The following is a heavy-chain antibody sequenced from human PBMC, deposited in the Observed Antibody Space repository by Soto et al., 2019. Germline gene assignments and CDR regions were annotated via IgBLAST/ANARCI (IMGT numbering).Heavy chain of an antibody. J-gene: IGHJ4*02. Sequence: PSETLSLTCTVSGGSISSYYWSWIRQPPGKGLEWIGYIYYSGSTNYNPSLKSRVTISVDTSKSQFSLKLSSVTAADTAVYYCARDITIFGVGYFDYWGQGTRVTVSS. CDR1: GGSISSYY. CDR3: ARDITIFGVGYFDY. CDR2: IYYSGST. V-gene: IGHV4-59*01. D-gene: IGHD3-3*01.